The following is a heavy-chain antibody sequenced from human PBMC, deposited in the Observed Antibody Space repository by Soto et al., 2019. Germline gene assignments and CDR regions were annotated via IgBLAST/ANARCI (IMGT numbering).Heavy chain of an antibody. V-gene: IGHV3-72*01. CDR3: VLFGSPPYYFDSSGLAYCDY. CDR1: GFTFSDHY. D-gene: IGHD3-22*01. J-gene: IGHJ4*02. Sequence: EVQLVESGGGLVQPGRSLRLSCAASGFTFSDHYMDWVRQAPGKGLEWVGRSRNKANSYTTEYAASVKGRFTISRDDSKNSLYLQMNSLKTEETAMYYCVLFGSPPYYFDSSGLAYCDYWGQGTLVTVSS. CDR2: SRNKANSYTT.